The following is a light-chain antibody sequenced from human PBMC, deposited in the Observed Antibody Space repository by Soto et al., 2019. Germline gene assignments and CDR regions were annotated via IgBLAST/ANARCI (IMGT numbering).Light chain of an antibody. V-gene: IGKV1-5*01. CDR2: DAS. Sequence: DIQMTQSPSTLSASVGDRVTITCRASQSISSWLAWYQQKPGKAPKFLIYDASSLESGVPSRFSGSGSGTDFTLTITSMQHEDFATYYCQQSYGTPITFGQGTRLEIK. CDR1: QSISSW. J-gene: IGKJ5*01. CDR3: QQSYGTPIT.